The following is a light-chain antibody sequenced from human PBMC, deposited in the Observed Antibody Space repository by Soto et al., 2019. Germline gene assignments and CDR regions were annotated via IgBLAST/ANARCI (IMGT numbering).Light chain of an antibody. Sequence: DIQMTQSPSSLSASVGDRVTITCRASQSITTYLSWYQHKPGKAPKLLIFETSRLQSGVPSRFSGSGSGTDFTLTINSLQPEDFATYYCQQTYMTPQTFGQGTKLEIK. V-gene: IGKV1-39*01. CDR2: ETS. CDR3: QQTYMTPQT. J-gene: IGKJ2*01. CDR1: QSITTY.